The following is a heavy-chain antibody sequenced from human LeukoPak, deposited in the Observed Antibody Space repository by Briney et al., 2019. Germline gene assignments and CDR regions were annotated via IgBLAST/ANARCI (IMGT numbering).Heavy chain of an antibody. V-gene: IGHV3-23*01. CDR2: ISGSGDNT. D-gene: IGHD3-22*01. J-gene: IGHJ4*02. CDR1: GFTFSSYA. Sequence: QSGGSLRLSCAASGFTFSSYAMSWVRQAPGKGLEWVSGISGSGDNTYYADSVKGRFTISRDNSKNTLYVQVNSLGTEDTAAYYCAKGSYYESSGSFYFDYWGQGTLVTVSS. CDR3: AKGSYYESSGSFYFDY.